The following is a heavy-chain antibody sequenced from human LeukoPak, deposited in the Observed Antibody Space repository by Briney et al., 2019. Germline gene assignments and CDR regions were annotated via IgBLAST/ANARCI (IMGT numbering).Heavy chain of an antibody. Sequence: PGGSLRLSCAASGFTFSSYSMNWVRQAPGKGLEWVSSISSSSSYIYYADSVKGRFTISRDNAKNSLYLQMNRLRAEDTAVYYCARGPTIFGVVSDDAFDIWGQGTMVTVSS. D-gene: IGHD3-3*01. J-gene: IGHJ3*02. CDR3: ARGPTIFGVVSDDAFDI. CDR2: ISSSSSYI. CDR1: GFTFSSYS. V-gene: IGHV3-21*01.